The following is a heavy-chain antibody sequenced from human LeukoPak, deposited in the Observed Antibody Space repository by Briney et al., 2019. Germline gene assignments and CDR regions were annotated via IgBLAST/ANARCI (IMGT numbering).Heavy chain of an antibody. Sequence: GGSLRLSCAASGFTVNNNYMNWVRQAPGKGLEWVSVISSGGSTYYADSVKGRFTISRENAKNSLYLQMNSLRAGDTAVYYCARAIAAAGDAFDIWGQGTMVTVSS. CDR2: ISSGGST. CDR3: ARAIAAAGDAFDI. V-gene: IGHV3-53*01. CDR1: GFTVNNNY. D-gene: IGHD6-13*01. J-gene: IGHJ3*02.